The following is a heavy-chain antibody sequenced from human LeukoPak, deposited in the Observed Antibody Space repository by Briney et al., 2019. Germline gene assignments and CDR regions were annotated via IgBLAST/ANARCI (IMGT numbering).Heavy chain of an antibody. CDR2: IYTSGST. Sequence: SETLSLTCTVPGGSISSGSYYWSWIRQPAGKGLEWIGRIYTSGSTNYNPSLKSRVTISVDTSKNQFSLKLSSVTAADTAVYYCAREFGERFDYWGQGTLVTVSS. V-gene: IGHV4-61*02. J-gene: IGHJ4*02. D-gene: IGHD3-10*01. CDR3: AREFGERFDY. CDR1: GGSISSGSYY.